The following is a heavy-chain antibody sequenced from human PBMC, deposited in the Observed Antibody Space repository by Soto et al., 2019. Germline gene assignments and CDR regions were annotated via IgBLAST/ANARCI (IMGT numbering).Heavy chain of an antibody. J-gene: IGHJ4*02. CDR3: VRVFQNDSSGYYSDPHIDY. Sequence: SETLSLTCTVSGGSISSYYWSWIRQPPGKGLEWIGYIYYSGSTNYNPSLKSRVTISVDTSKNQFSLKLSSVTAADTAVYYCVRVFQNDSSGYYSDPHIDYWGQGTLVTVSS. CDR2: IYYSGST. V-gene: IGHV4-59*01. CDR1: GGSISSYY. D-gene: IGHD3-22*01.